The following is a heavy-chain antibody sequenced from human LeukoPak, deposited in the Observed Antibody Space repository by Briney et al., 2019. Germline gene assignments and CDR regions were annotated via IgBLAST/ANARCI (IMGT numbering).Heavy chain of an antibody. CDR1: GFTFSSYW. J-gene: IGHJ4*02. V-gene: IGHV3-7*01. Sequence: GGSLRLSCAASGFTFSSYWMSWVRQAPGKGLEWVANIKQDGSEKYYVDSVKGRFTISRDNAKNSLYLQMNSLRAEDTAVYYCAREEWAVVVPAAGNDYWGQGTLVTVSS. D-gene: IGHD2-2*01. CDR3: AREEWAVVVPAAGNDY. CDR2: IKQDGSEK.